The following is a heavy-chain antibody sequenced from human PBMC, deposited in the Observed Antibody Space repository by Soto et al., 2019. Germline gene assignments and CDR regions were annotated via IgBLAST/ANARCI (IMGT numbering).Heavy chain of an antibody. V-gene: IGHV4-39*01. CDR1: GGSISSSSYY. D-gene: IGHD3-16*01. CDR3: ARRGTTWYYVYAFDI. CDR2: IYYSGST. J-gene: IGHJ3*02. Sequence: PSETLSLTCTVPGGSISSSSYYWGWIRQPPGKGLEWIGSIYYSGSTYYNPSLKSRVTISVDTSKNQFSLKLSSVTAADTAVYYCARRGTTWYYVYAFDIWGQGTMVTVSS.